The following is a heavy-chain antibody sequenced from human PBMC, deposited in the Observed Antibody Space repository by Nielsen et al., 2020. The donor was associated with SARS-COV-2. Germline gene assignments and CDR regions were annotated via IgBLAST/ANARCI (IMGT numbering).Heavy chain of an antibody. CDR3: AKDFWSSPNQVGPDY. V-gene: IGHV3-30*18. D-gene: IGHD3-3*01. CDR2: ISRDACDT. CDR1: GFTFSDYG. Sequence: GESLKIPCAASGFTFSDYGIHWVRQAPGKGLEWMAIISRDACDTFYPDSVKGRFTVSRDNSKNTVYLQMNSLRPEDTAVYYCAKDFWSSPNQVGPDYWGQGTLVTVSS. J-gene: IGHJ4*02.